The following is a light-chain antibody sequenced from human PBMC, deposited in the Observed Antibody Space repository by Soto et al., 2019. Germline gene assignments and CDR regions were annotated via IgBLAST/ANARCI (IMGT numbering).Light chain of an antibody. Sequence: IEMTQSPDTLSVSPGERASLSCRASQSVKTKLAWYQKKPGQPPRLLIYGASIRATGIPARFSGSGSGTEFTLTISSLQSEDFAVYYCQRHSDWPPWTFGQGTTVDIK. J-gene: IGKJ1*01. CDR1: QSVKTK. V-gene: IGKV3-15*01. CDR3: QRHSDWPPWT. CDR2: GAS.